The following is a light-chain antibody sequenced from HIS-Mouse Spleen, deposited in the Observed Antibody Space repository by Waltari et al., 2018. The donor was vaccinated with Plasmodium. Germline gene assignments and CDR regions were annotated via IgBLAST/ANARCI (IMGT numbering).Light chain of an antibody. CDR3: YSTDSSGNHRV. CDR2: EDS. CDR1: ALPKKY. V-gene: IGLV3-10*01. J-gene: IGLJ3*02. Sequence: SYELTQPPSGSVSPGQTARLTCLEAALPKKYAYWYQQKSGQAHVLVIYEDSKRPSGIPERFSGSSSGTMATLTISGAQVEDEADYYCYSTDSSGNHRVFGGGTKLTVL.